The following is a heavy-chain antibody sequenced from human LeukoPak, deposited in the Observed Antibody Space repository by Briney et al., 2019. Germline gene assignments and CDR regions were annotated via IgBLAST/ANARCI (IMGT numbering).Heavy chain of an antibody. CDR2: KYTTGAT. CDR3: ARVGSTSYYYFYYMDV. D-gene: IGHD2-2*01. Sequence: SETLSLTCTVSGGSISRGLYYWTWIRQPAGKGLEWIGRKYTTGATNYNPSLKRRVTISIDTSKNQFSLKLSSVTAADTAVYYCARVGSTSYYYFYYMDVWGKGTTVTVSS. V-gene: IGHV4-61*02. J-gene: IGHJ6*03. CDR1: GGSISRGLYY.